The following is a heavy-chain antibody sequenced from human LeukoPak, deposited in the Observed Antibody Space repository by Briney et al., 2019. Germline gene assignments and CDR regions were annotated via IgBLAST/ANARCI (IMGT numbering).Heavy chain of an antibody. CDR3: ARSLAVAGTTFDF. CDR2: TYYRSKSYN. V-gene: IGHV6-1*01. CDR1: GDSVSSNSAA. J-gene: IGHJ4*02. D-gene: IGHD6-19*01. Sequence: SQTLSLTCAISGDSVSSNSAAWNWIRLSPSRGLEWLGRTYYRSKSYNDYAVSVKSRITINPDTSKNQFSLQLNSVTPEDTAVYYCARSLAVAGTTFDFWGQGTLVTVSS.